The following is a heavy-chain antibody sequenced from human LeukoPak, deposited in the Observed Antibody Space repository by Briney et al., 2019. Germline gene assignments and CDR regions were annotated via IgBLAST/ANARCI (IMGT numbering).Heavy chain of an antibody. Sequence: PSETLSLTCAVYGGSFSGYYWSWIRQPPGKGLEWIGEINHSGSTNYNPSLKSRVTMSVDTSKNQFSLKLSSVTAADTAVYYCARAGYNWNDAHFDYWGQGTLVTVSS. V-gene: IGHV4-34*01. CDR3: ARAGYNWNDAHFDY. CDR2: INHSGST. J-gene: IGHJ4*02. D-gene: IGHD1-20*01. CDR1: GGSFSGYY.